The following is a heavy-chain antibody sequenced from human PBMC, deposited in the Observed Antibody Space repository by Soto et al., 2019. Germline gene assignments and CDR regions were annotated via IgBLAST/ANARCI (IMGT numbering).Heavy chain of an antibody. V-gene: IGHV1-18*01. CDR2: ISAYNGNT. D-gene: IGHD2-2*01. CDR1: GYTFTSYG. CDR3: ARDVRLVVPAATRTLYYYYGMDV. J-gene: IGHJ6*02. Sequence: ASVKVSCKASGYTFTSYGICWVRQAPGQGLEWMGWISAYNGNTNYAQKLQGRVTMTTDTSTSTAYMELRSLRSDDTAVYYCARDVRLVVPAATRTLYYYYGMDVWGQGTTVTVSS.